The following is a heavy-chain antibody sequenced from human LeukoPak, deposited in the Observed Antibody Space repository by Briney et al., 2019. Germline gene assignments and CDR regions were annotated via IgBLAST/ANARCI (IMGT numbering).Heavy chain of an antibody. CDR2: IYTGGST. V-gene: IGHV3-66*01. J-gene: IGHJ4*02. Sequence: GGCLRLSCAASGFTVSSNYMSWVRLAPGKGLEWVSVIYTGGSTHYADSVKGRFTISRDNSKNTLYLQMNSLRVEDTAVYYCARGYSSSWYGDWGQGTLVTVSS. CDR3: ARGYSSSWYGD. D-gene: IGHD6-13*01. CDR1: GFTVSSNY.